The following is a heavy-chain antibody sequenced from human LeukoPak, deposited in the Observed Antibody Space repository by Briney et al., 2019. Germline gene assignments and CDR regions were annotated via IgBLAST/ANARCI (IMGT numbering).Heavy chain of an antibody. CDR3: ARVYDSSGYIYFDY. Sequence: SVTLSLICTVSGDSISSYYWRWIRQPPGRGLECLGYIYYSGSTNYNPSLKSRVTISVDTSKNQFSLKMSSVTAADTAVYYCARVYDSSGYIYFDYWGQGTLVTVSS. CDR1: GDSISSYY. V-gene: IGHV4-59*01. J-gene: IGHJ4*02. CDR2: IYYSGST. D-gene: IGHD3-22*01.